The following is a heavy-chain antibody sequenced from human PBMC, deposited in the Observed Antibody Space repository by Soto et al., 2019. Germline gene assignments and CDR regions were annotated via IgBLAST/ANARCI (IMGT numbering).Heavy chain of an antibody. V-gene: IGHV4-31*03. J-gene: IGHJ4*02. Sequence: SETLSLTCTVSGGSISSGGYYWSWIRQHPGKGLEWIGYIYYSGSTYYNPSLKSRVTISVDTSKNQFSLKLSSVTAADTAVYYCASYVDTAMAFTLDYWGQGTLVTVS. CDR2: IYYSGST. CDR3: ASYVDTAMAFTLDY. D-gene: IGHD5-18*01. CDR1: GGSISSGGYY.